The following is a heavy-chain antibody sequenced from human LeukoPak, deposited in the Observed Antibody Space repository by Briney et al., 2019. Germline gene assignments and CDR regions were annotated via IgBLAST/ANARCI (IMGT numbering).Heavy chain of an antibody. CDR3: TTEGGSYLGAFDY. CDR1: GFTFSNAW. J-gene: IGHJ4*02. V-gene: IGHV3-15*01. CDR2: IKSKSDGGTT. D-gene: IGHD1-26*01. Sequence: MTGGSLRLSCAASGFTFSNAWMSWVRQAPGKGLEWVGRIKSKSDGGTTDFPAPVKDRFTISRDDSKNTLYLQMNSLKTEDTAVYYCTTEGGSYLGAFDYWGQATLVT.